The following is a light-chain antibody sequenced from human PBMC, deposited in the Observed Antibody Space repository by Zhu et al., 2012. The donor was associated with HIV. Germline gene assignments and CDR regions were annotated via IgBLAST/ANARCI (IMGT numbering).Light chain of an antibody. CDR3: QKYNSAPWT. CDR2: AAA. J-gene: IGKJ1*01. CDR1: QGISVY. V-gene: IGKV1-27*01. Sequence: DIQMTQSPSSLSASVGDRVTITCRASQGISVYLAWYQQKPGKVPKLLIYAAATLQSGVPSRFSGSGSGTDFTLTISGLQPEDVATYYCQKYNSAPWTFGQGTKVGNQT.